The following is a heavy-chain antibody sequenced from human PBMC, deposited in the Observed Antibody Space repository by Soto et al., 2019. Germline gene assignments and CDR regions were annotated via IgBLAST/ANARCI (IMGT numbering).Heavy chain of an antibody. J-gene: IGHJ4*02. CDR1: GGTFSSYA. Sequence: QVQLVQSGAEVKKPGSSVKVSCKASGGTFSSYAISWVRQAPGQGLEWMGGIIPIFGTANYAQKFQGRDTITADESTSTAYMELSSRRSEDTAVYYCATVDIVATINSPPDYWGQGTLVTVSS. V-gene: IGHV1-69*12. CDR3: ATVDIVATINSPPDY. D-gene: IGHD5-12*01. CDR2: IIPIFGTA.